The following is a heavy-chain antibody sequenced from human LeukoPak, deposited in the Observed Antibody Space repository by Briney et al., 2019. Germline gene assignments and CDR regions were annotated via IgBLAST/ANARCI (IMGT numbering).Heavy chain of an antibody. V-gene: IGHV4-59*08. J-gene: IGHJ4*02. CDR1: GGSISGYH. Sequence: SETLSLTCSVSGGSISGYHWSWIRQPPGKGLEWIGYIYYSGSSGTTYYNPSLKSRVTISVDTSRHQFSLKLSSVTAADTAVYYCTRRPVVGAALRTYYFDYWGQGALVTVSS. D-gene: IGHD1-26*01. CDR2: IYYSGSSGTT. CDR3: TRRPVVGAALRTYYFDY.